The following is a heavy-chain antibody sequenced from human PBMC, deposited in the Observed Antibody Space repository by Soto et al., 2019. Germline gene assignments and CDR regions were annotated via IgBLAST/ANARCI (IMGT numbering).Heavy chain of an antibody. CDR3: ARNMDYYYGPGSGNGHGF. V-gene: IGHV1-2*02. D-gene: IGHD3-10*01. J-gene: IGHJ6*02. Sequence: QVQLVQSGAEVKEPGDSVRVSCEASGYTFTSYYIHWVRQAPGQGLEWMGWINTRIGDTTYAQDFQGRVSMTRDMSISTVYMELSRPTSDDTAIYYCARNMDYYYGPGSGNGHGFWGQGTTVTVFS. CDR2: INTRIGDT. CDR1: GYTFTSYY.